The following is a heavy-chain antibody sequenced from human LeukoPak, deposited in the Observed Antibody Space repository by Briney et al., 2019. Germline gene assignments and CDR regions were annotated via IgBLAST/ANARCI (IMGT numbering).Heavy chain of an antibody. CDR1: GGSISSSNW. D-gene: IGHD3-10*01. CDR3: AGETPIYYGSGSNFDY. J-gene: IGHJ4*02. Sequence: PSETLSLTCAVSGGSISSSNWWSWVRQPPGKGLEWIGEIYHSGSTNYNPSLKSRVTISVDKSKNQFSLKLSSVTAADTAVYYCAGETPIYYGSGSNFDYWGQGTLVTVSS. CDR2: IYHSGST. V-gene: IGHV4-4*02.